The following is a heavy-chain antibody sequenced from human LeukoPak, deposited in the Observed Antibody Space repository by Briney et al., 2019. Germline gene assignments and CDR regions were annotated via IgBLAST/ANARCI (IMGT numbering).Heavy chain of an antibody. CDR3: VTDGVAISHTFDY. CDR1: GFTFSDYY. CDR2: IKSKNYGGTS. Sequence: PGGSLRLSCAASGFTFSDYYMSWIRQAPGKGLEWVGRIKSKNYGGTSDYAAPVQGRFTISRDDSRNMVYLQMNSLRTEDTAVYYCVTDGVAISHTFDYWGQGILVTVSS. J-gene: IGHJ4*02. D-gene: IGHD2-8*01. V-gene: IGHV3-15*01.